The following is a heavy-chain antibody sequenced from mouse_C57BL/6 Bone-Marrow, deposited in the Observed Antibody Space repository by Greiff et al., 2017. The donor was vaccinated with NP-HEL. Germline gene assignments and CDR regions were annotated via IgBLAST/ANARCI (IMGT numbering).Heavy chain of an antibody. J-gene: IGHJ2*01. V-gene: IGHV1-55*01. D-gene: IGHD1-1*01. Sequence: VQLQQPGAELVKPGASVKMSCKASGYTFTSYWITWVKQRPGQGLEWIGDIYPGSGSTNYNEKFKSKATLTVDTSSSTAYMQLSSLTSEDSAVYYCARREVITTVVADYWGQGTTLTVSS. CDR2: IYPGSGST. CDR3: ARREVITTVVADY. CDR1: GYTFTSYW.